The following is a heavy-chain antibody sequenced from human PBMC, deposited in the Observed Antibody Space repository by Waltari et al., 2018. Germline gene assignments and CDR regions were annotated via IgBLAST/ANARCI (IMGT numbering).Heavy chain of an antibody. V-gene: IGHV4-39*07. Sequence: QQESGPSLVKPSETLSLTCTVSYWSISSRSYYWGWIRLAPGKGLEWIGQIYYSGSSYHNPSLKSRITMSVDSSKNQFSLTLSSVTAADTGGYYCARVLIRTSGLNFDSWGQGSLVTVSS. CDR1: YWSISSRSYY. CDR3: ARVLIRTSGLNFDS. CDR2: IYYSGSS. D-gene: IGHD3-16*01. J-gene: IGHJ4*02.